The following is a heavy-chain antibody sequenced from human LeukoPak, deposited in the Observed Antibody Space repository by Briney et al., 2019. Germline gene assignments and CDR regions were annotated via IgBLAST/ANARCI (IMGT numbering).Heavy chain of an antibody. CDR1: GYTFTSYG. V-gene: IGHV1-18*01. D-gene: IGHD2-2*01. Sequence: ASVKVSCKASGYTFTSYGISWVRQAPGQGLEWMGWISAYNGNTNYAQKLQGRVTMTTDTSTSTAYMELRNLRSDDTAVYYCARVPSYQLPRGPQYNWFDPWGQGTLVTVSS. CDR3: ARVPSYQLPRGPQYNWFDP. CDR2: ISAYNGNT. J-gene: IGHJ5*02.